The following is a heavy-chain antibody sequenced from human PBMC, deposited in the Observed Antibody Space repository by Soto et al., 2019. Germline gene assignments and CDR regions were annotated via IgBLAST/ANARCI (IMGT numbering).Heavy chain of an antibody. CDR3: TTDYNWDYYFDY. D-gene: IGHD1-20*01. CDR2: IKSKTDGGTT. V-gene: IGHV3-15*01. Sequence: EVQLVESGGGLVKPGGSLRLSCAASGFTFSNAWMSWVRQAPGKGLEWVGRIKSKTDGGTTDYAAPVKGRFTISRDDSKNTLYLQMNSLKTEDTAVYYCTTDYNWDYYFDYWGRGTLVTVSS. CDR1: GFTFSNAW. J-gene: IGHJ4*02.